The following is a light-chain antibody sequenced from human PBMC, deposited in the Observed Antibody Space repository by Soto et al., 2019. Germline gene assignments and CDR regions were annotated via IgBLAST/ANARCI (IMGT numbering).Light chain of an antibody. Sequence: DIQMTQSPSSLSASVGDRVTITCRARQGIRNDLGWYQQKPGKAHKRLIYDASSLQSGVPSRFKGSGSGTEFTLTSSSQQPEDSAHNHCLQHNSYLWTFGQGTKVEIK. CDR2: DAS. CDR1: QGIRND. J-gene: IGKJ1*01. V-gene: IGKV1-17*01. CDR3: LQHNSYLWT.